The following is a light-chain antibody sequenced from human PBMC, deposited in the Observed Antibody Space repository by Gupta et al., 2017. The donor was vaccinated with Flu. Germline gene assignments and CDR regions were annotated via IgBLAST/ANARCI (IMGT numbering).Light chain of an antibody. CDR1: SSNIGAAYD. V-gene: IGLV1-40*01. CDR2: AN. CDR3: QSYDSSLGVV. J-gene: IGLJ2*01. Sequence: QSVLTQPPSVSGAPGQRVTISCTGSSSNIGAAYDVHWYQQLPGPAPKLLIYANNCRSGVPVRFSGSRSGTSASLAITGLQPEDEADYYCQSYDSSLGVVFGGGTKLTVL.